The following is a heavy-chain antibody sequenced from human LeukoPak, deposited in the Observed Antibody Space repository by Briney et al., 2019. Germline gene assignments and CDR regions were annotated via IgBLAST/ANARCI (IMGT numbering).Heavy chain of an antibody. D-gene: IGHD3-22*01. V-gene: IGHV3-64D*06. J-gene: IGHJ1*01. Sequence: GESLKISCSASGFTFSSYAMHWVRQAPGKGLEYVSAISSNGGSTYYADSVKGRFTISRDNSKNTLYLQISSLRAEDTAVYYCVKDLGDYYDSSGYYLTGYLQHWGQGTLVIVSS. CDR3: VKDLGDYYDSSGYYLTGYLQH. CDR2: ISSNGGST. CDR1: GFTFSSYA.